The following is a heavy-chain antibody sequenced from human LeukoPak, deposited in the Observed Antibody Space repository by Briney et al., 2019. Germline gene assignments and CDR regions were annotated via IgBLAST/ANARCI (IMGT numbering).Heavy chain of an antibody. CDR1: GFTFSSYA. CDR2: ISGSGGST. CDR3: ARDTTAYFYDGIDYYMFGY. D-gene: IGHD3-22*01. V-gene: IGHV3-23*01. J-gene: IGHJ4*02. Sequence: PGGSLRLSCAASGFTFSSYAMSWVRQAPGKGLEWVSAISGSGGSTYYADSVKGRFTISRDNSKNTLYLQMNSLRAEDTAVYYCARDTTAYFYDGIDYYMFGYWGQGALVTVSS.